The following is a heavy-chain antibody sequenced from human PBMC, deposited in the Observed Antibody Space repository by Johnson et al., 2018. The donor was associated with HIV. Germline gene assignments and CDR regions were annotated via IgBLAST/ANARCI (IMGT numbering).Heavy chain of an antibody. Sequence: QVQLVESGGGVVQPGRSLRLSCAASGFTFSSYGMHWVRQAPGKGLEWVAVIWYDGSNKYYADSVKGRFTISSDNSKNTLYLQMNSLRAEDTSVYYCASRYTVDAFDIWGQGTMVTVSS. CDR1: GFTFSSYG. D-gene: IGHD1-1*01. V-gene: IGHV3-30*19. CDR3: ASRYTVDAFDI. J-gene: IGHJ3*02. CDR2: IWYDGSNK.